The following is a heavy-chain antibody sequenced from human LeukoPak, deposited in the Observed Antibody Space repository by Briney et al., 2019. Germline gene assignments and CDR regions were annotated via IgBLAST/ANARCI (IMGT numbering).Heavy chain of an antibody. CDR1: GGSISTYY. CDR2: IYTSGST. D-gene: IGHD3-22*01. J-gene: IGHJ4*02. CDR3: ARGLLGRNYYDSSGYYSAYYFDY. V-gene: IGHV4-4*07. Sequence: SETLSLTCTVSGGSISTYYWSWIRQPAGKGLEWIGRIYTSGSTNYNPSLKSRVTMSVDTSKNQFSLKLSSVTAADTAVYYCARGLLGRNYYDSSGYYSAYYFDYRGQGTLVTVSS.